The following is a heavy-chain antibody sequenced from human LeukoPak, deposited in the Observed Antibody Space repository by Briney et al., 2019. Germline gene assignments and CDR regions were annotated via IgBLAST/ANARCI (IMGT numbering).Heavy chain of an antibody. J-gene: IGHJ6*02. CDR1: GGSISSYY. V-gene: IGHV4-59*01. CDR3: ARSDCSSTSCYLYYYGMDV. Sequence: PSETLSLTCTVSGGSISSYYWSWIRQPPGKGLEWIGYIYYSGSTNYNPSLKSRVTISVDTSKNQFSLKLSSVTAADTAVYYCARSDCSSTSCYLYYYGMDVWGQGTLVTVSS. CDR2: IYYSGST. D-gene: IGHD2-2*01.